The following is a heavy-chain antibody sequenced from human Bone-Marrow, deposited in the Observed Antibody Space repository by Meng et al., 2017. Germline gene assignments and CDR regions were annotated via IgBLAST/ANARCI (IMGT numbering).Heavy chain of an antibody. V-gene: IGHV3-30*04. J-gene: IGHJ4*02. CDR1: GFTFRCYT. Sequence: VQLWTSGGGLVPPRDPLPLSFADSGFTFRCYTIPWVRQDQVKGLKWGAFISFDGINQDYADHVQGRFPNSRDNSKYTLDLQIISLRDDETPVYYCAKDDCGQIGYWGQGTLVTVSS. CDR3: AKDDCGQIGY. CDR2: ISFDGINQ. D-gene: IGHD2-21*01.